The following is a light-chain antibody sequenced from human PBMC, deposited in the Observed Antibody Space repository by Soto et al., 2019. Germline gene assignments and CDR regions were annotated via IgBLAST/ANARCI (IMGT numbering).Light chain of an antibody. CDR3: QPYGGPPL. CDR1: QTLSANF. Sequence: ENVLTQSPGTLSLSPGARATLSCRASQTLSANFLAWYQQKPGQAPKLVIYGVSKRATGIPDRFSGSGSGTDFTLTIARLEPEDFALYYCQPYGGPPLFGGGTTVEI. CDR2: GVS. V-gene: IGKV3-20*01. J-gene: IGKJ4*01.